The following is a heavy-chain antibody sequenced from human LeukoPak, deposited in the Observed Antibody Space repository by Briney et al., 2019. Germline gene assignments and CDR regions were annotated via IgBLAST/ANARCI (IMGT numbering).Heavy chain of an antibody. CDR3: ARGVHGYSYGYVPWELYSYMDV. D-gene: IGHD5-18*01. CDR2: FYTSGHT. Sequence: SQTLSLTCTVSGGSINSGSYYWSWIRQPAGKGLEWMGHFYTSGHTSYNPSLKSRVTISVDTSKNQFSLKMNSVTAADTAVYYCARGVHGYSYGYVPWELYSYMDVWGKGTTVSISS. J-gene: IGHJ6*03. V-gene: IGHV4-61*09. CDR1: GGSINSGSYY.